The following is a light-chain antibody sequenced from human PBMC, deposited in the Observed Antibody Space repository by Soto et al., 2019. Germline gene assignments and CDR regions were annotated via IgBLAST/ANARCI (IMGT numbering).Light chain of an antibody. CDR1: QGISSW. CDR2: AAS. V-gene: IGKV1D-16*01. CDR3: QHYNSYSEA. J-gene: IGKJ1*01. Sequence: DIQMTQSPSSVSASVGDRVTTTCRASQGISSWLAWYQQKPGKAPKLLIYAASTLKSGVPSRFSGSGSGTEFTLTISSLQPDDFATYYCQHYNSYSEAFGQGTKVDIK.